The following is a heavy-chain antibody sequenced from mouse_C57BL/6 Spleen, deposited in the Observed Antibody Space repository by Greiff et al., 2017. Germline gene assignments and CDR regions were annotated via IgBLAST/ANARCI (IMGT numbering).Heavy chain of an antibody. Sequence: FQLQQSGAELVRPGTSVKMSCKASGYTFTNYWIGWAKQRPGHGLEWIGDIYPGGGYTNYNEKFKGKATLTADKSSSTAYMQFSSLTSEDSAIYYCAMGYGNYYAMDYWGQGTSVTVSS. J-gene: IGHJ4*01. V-gene: IGHV1-63*01. D-gene: IGHD2-1*01. CDR1: GYTFTNYW. CDR2: IYPGGGYT. CDR3: AMGYGNYYAMDY.